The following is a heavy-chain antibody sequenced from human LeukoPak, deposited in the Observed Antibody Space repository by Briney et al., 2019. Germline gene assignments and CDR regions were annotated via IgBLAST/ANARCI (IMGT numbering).Heavy chain of an antibody. CDR3: ATGGWLVENGY. J-gene: IGHJ4*02. D-gene: IGHD6-19*01. CDR1: GFTFSSYA. CDR2: ISGSGGST. V-gene: IGHV3-23*01. Sequence: GGSLRLSCAASGFTFSSYAMSWVRRAPGKGLEWVSAISGSGGSTYYADSVKGRFTISRDNSKNTLYLQMNSLRAEDTAVYYCATGGWLVENGYWGQGTLVTVSS.